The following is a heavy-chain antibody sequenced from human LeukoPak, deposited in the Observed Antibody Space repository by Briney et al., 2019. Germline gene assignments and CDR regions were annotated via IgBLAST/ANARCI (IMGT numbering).Heavy chain of an antibody. Sequence: SETLSLTCTVSGGSISSYYWSWIRQPPGKGLEWIGYIYYSGSTNYNPSLKSRVTTSVDTSKNQFSLKLSSVTAADTAVYYCARWRRGGAFDIWGQGTMVTVSS. V-gene: IGHV4-59*08. J-gene: IGHJ3*02. CDR2: IYYSGST. CDR3: ARWRRGGAFDI. D-gene: IGHD3-16*01. CDR1: GGSISSYY.